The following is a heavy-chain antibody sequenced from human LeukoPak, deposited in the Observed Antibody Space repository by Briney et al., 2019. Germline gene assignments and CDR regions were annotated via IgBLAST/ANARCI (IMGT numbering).Heavy chain of an antibody. CDR3: ARLAKYSSSVGLDY. Sequence: PSETLSLTCTVSGGSISSYYWSWIRQPPGKGLKWIGYIYTSGSTNYNPSLKSRVTISVDTSKNQFSLKLSSVTAADTAVYYCARLAKYSSSVGLDYWGQGTLVTVSS. J-gene: IGHJ4*02. CDR2: IYTSGST. CDR1: GGSISSYY. D-gene: IGHD6-6*01. V-gene: IGHV4-4*09.